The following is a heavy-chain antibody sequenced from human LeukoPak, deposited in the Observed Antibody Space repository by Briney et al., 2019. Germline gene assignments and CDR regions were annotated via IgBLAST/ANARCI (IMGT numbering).Heavy chain of an antibody. J-gene: IGHJ4*02. D-gene: IGHD2-2*01. Sequence: PGGSLRLSCAASGFTFSSYSMNWVRQAPGKGLEWVSYISSSSSTIYYADSVKGRFTISRDNSKNTLYLQMNSLRAEDTAVYYCAKDGLRGYCSSTSCYAGGFFDYWGQGTLVTVSS. CDR3: AKDGLRGYCSSTSCYAGGFFDY. V-gene: IGHV3-48*01. CDR2: ISSSSSTI. CDR1: GFTFSSYS.